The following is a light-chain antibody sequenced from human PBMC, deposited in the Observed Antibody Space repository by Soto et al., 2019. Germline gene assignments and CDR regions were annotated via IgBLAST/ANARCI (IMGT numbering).Light chain of an antibody. CDR2: AAS. CDR3: QQRSNWLT. CDR1: QGISSY. Sequence: IQLTQSPSSLSASVGDRVTITCRASQGISSYLAWYQQKPGKAPKLLIYAASTLQSGVPSRFSGSGSGTDFTLTISSLQPEDLAVYYCQQRSNWLTFGGGTKVDIK. V-gene: IGKV1-9*01. J-gene: IGKJ4*01.